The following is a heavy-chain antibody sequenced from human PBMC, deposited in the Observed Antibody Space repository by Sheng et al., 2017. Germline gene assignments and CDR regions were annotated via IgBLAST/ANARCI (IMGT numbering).Heavy chain of an antibody. CDR2: ISSSGASI. V-gene: IGHV3-48*01. J-gene: IGHJ3*02. Sequence: EVQLVESGGGLVQPGASLRLSCAASGFTFSTYSMNWVRQAPGKGLEWVSYISSSGASIHFADSVKGRFTISRDNVKKSLYLQMNSLRVEDTAMYYCVRDLCGGNCMSAFDIWGRGTKVTVSS. D-gene: IGHD2-21*01. CDR1: GFTFSTYS. CDR3: VRDLCGGNCMSAFDI.